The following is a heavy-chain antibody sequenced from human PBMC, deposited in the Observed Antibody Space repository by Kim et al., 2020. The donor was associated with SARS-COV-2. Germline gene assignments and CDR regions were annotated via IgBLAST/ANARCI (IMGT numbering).Heavy chain of an antibody. J-gene: IGHJ5*02. CDR1: GFTFSDYY. V-gene: IGHV3-11*05. Sequence: GGSLRLSCAASGFTFSDYYMSWIRQAPGKGLEWVSYISSSSSYTNYADSVKGRFTISRDNAKNSLYLQMNSLRAEDTAVYYCARDLGIAAAGTEFDPWGQGTLVTVSS. CDR2: ISSSSSYT. CDR3: ARDLGIAAAGTEFDP. D-gene: IGHD6-13*01.